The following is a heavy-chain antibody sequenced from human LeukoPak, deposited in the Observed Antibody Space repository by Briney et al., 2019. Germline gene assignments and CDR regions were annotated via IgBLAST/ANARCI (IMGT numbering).Heavy chain of an antibody. V-gene: IGHV3-66*01. J-gene: IGHJ4*02. CDR1: GFTVSSNY. D-gene: IGHD5-18*01. Sequence: GGSLRLSCAASGFTVSSNYMSWVRQAPGKGLEWVSVIYSGGSTYYADSVKGRFTISRDNSKNTLYLQMNSLRAEDTAVYYCARARRGYSYGSAIDYWGQGTLVTVSS. CDR2: IYSGGST. CDR3: ARARRGYSYGSAIDY.